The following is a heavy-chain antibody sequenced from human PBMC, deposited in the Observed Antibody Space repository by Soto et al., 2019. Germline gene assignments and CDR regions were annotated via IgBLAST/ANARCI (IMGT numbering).Heavy chain of an antibody. D-gene: IGHD3-22*01. V-gene: IGHV1-69*06. CDR3: ASTMYDSSAYYYWYLGL. CDR1: EDTFRNYA. CDR2: IIPIFGTA. Sequence: QVELVQSGAEVKKPGSSVKVSCQASEDTFRNYAISWVRQAPGQGLEWMGGIIPIFGTANYAQKFQGRVTITADTSANTVYLKLSSLRSEDTAVYYCASTMYDSSAYYYWYLGLWGRGTLVTVSS. J-gene: IGHJ2*01.